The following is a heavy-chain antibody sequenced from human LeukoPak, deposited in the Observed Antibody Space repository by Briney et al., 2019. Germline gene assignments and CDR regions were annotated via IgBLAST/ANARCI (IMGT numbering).Heavy chain of an antibody. V-gene: IGHV4-34*01. CDR3: ARFVVTALPDAFDI. Sequence: PSETLSLTCAVYGGSFSGYYWSWIRQPPGKGLEWIGSIYYSGSTYYNPSLKSRVTISVDKSKNQFSLKLSSVTAADTAMYYCARFVVTALPDAFDIWGQGTMVTVSS. CDR1: GGSFSGYY. D-gene: IGHD2-21*02. J-gene: IGHJ3*02. CDR2: IYYSGST.